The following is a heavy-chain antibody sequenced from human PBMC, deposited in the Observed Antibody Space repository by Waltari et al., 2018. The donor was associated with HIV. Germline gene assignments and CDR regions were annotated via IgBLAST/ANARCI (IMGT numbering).Heavy chain of an antibody. CDR2: ILPIFGTA. CDR3: ASDGGLEMATIPYYFDY. CDR1: GGTFSSYA. D-gene: IGHD5-12*01. J-gene: IGHJ4*02. V-gene: IGHV1-69*13. Sequence: QVQLVQSGAEVKKPGSSVKVSCKASGGTFSSYAISWVRQAPGQGLEWMGGILPIFGTANYAQKCQGMVTITADESTSTAYMELSSLRSEDTAVYYCASDGGLEMATIPYYFDYWGQGTLVTVSS.